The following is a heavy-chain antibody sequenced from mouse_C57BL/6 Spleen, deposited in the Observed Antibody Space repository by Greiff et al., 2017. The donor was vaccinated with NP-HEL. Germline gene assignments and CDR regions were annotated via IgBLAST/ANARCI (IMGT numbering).Heavy chain of an antibody. J-gene: IGHJ4*01. CDR2: ISSGSSTI. CDR3: ARLLPYAMDY. CDR1: GFTFSDYG. D-gene: IGHD2-3*01. Sequence: EVKLVESGGGLVKPGGSLKLSCAASGFTFSDYGMHWVRQAPEKGLEWVAYISSGSSTIYYADTVKGRFTISRDNAKNTLFLQLTSLRSEDTAMYYCARLLPYAMDYWGQGTSVTVSS. V-gene: IGHV5-17*01.